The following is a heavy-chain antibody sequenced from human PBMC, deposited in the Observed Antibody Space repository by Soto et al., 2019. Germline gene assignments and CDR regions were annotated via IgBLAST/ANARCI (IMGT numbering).Heavy chain of an antibody. Sequence: SVKVSCKASGGTFSNYAISWVRQAPGQRLEWMGRVIPFLGIVNYAQKFQGRVTIAADRSTSTAYMDLNSLRAEDTAVYYCARDYCSTTSCRLRPYYYYMDVWGKGTTVTSP. V-gene: IGHV1-69*04. J-gene: IGHJ6*03. CDR3: ARDYCSTTSCRLRPYYYYMDV. CDR1: GGTFSNYA. D-gene: IGHD2-2*01. CDR2: VIPFLGIV.